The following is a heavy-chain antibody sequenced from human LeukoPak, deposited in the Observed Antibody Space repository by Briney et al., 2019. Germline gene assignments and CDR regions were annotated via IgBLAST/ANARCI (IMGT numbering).Heavy chain of an antibody. CDR1: GFTFSSYG. J-gene: IGHJ4*02. CDR3: VKEGLYRSGQDLDY. V-gene: IGHV3-30*02. CDR2: IRYDGSNK. Sequence: GGSLRLSCAASGFTFSSYGMHWVRQAPGKGLEWVAFIRYDGSNKYYADSVKGRFTMSRDNSKNTLYLQMNTLRAEDTALYYCVKEGLYRSGQDLDYWGQGTLVTVSS. D-gene: IGHD6-19*01.